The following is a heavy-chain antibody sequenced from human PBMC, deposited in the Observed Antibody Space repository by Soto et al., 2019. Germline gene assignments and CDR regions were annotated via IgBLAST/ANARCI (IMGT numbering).Heavy chain of an antibody. CDR2: IYYSGST. J-gene: IGHJ5*02. CDR1: GGSIRSYY. CDR3: ARSIAAAGTAGWFDP. V-gene: IGHV4-59*01. Sequence: QVQLQESGPGLVKPSETLSLTCSVSGGSIRSYYWSWIRQPPGKGLEWIGYIYYSGSTNYNPSLKSRVTISVDTSKNQFSLKLTSVTAADTALYYCARSIAAAGTAGWFDPWGQGTLLTVSS. D-gene: IGHD6-13*01.